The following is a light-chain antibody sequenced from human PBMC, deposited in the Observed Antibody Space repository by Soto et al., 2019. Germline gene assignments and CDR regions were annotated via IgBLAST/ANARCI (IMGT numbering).Light chain of an antibody. CDR2: TVS. V-gene: IGKV2-40*01. Sequence: EIVMTQTPLSLPVTPGEPASISCRSSQSLLDSDDGNTYLDWYVQKPGQSPQLLIYTVSYRASGVPDRFSGSGSGTDFTLKISRVEAEDVGVYYCVQRIEFPSTFGGGTKVDI. J-gene: IGKJ4*01. CDR3: VQRIEFPST. CDR1: QSLLDSDDGNTY.